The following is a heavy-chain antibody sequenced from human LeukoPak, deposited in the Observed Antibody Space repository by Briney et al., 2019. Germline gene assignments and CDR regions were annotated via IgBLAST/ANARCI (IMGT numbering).Heavy chain of an antibody. Sequence: GGSLRLSCVASGFTFSSYAMTWVRQAPGKGLEWVSTIIGSGGTTYYADSVQGRFSVSRDNSRDTLILQMSSPRAEDTAIYYCAKNLYVSGSYSDYWGQGTLVTVSS. CDR1: GFTFSSYA. CDR2: IIGSGGTT. V-gene: IGHV3-23*01. J-gene: IGHJ4*02. CDR3: AKNLYVSGSYSDY. D-gene: IGHD3-10*01.